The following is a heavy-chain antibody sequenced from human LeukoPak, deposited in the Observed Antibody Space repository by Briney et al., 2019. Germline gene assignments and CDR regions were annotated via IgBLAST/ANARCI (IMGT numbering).Heavy chain of an antibody. Sequence: ASVKVSCKASGYTFTGYYMHWVRQAPGQGLEWMGWINPNSGGTNYAQKFQGRVTMTRDTSISTAYMELSRLRSDDTAVYYCAFLDIVATIEAFDIWRQGTMVTVSS. CDR1: GYTFTGYY. CDR3: AFLDIVATIEAFDI. V-gene: IGHV1-2*02. CDR2: INPNSGGT. J-gene: IGHJ3*02. D-gene: IGHD5-12*01.